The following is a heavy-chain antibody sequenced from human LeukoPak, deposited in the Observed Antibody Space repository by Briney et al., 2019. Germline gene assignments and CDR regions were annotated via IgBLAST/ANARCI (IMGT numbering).Heavy chain of an antibody. D-gene: IGHD3-16*01. CDR3: VRDLILVWTPGDDFDH. CDR2: INERATII. CDR1: GFTFSNYW. V-gene: IGHV3-74*01. Sequence: GGSLRLSCAASGFTFSNYWMHWVRQAPGKGLEWVSRINERATIISYADSVKGRFTISRENARNTLYLQMNSLTAEDTAVYYCVRDLILVWTPGDDFDHWGQGTLVPVSS. J-gene: IGHJ4*02.